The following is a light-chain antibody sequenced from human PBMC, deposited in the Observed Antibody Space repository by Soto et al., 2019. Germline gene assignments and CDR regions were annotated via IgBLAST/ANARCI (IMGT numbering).Light chain of an antibody. J-gene: IGKJ1*01. CDR2: GAS. CDR1: QSVSSSY. V-gene: IGKV3-20*01. Sequence: EIVFTQSPGTLSLSPGERATLSCRASQSVSSSYLAWYQQKPGQAPRLLIYGASSRATGIPDRFSGSGSGTDFTLTISRXEPEDFAVYYCQQYGSSSWTFGQGTKVDIK. CDR3: QQYGSSSWT.